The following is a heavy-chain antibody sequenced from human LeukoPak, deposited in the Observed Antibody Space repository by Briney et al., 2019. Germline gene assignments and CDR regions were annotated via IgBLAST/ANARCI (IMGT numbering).Heavy chain of an antibody. V-gene: IGHV3-33*06. CDR3: AKGGGNPYYYYYYMDV. CDR1: GFTFSSYG. Sequence: GRSLGLSCAASGFTFSSYGMHWVRQAPGKGLEWVAVIWYDGSNKYYADSVKGRFTISRDNSKNTLYLQMNSLRAEDTAVYYCAKGGGNPYYYYYYMDVWGKGTTVTVSS. J-gene: IGHJ6*03. CDR2: IWYDGSNK. D-gene: IGHD2-15*01.